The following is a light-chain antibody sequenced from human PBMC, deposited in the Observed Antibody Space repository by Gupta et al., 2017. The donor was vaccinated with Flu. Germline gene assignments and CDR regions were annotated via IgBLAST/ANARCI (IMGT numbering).Light chain of an antibody. J-gene: IGLJ1*01. V-gene: IGLV2-14*01. CDR3: SSYRSSSTSVC. Sequence: QSALTQPASVSGSPGQAMAISCTGTTSDVGANNYVSWYQQHPGKAPKVMMYGVNNRPSGVSDRFSGSKSGNTASLTISGLQAEDEADDDCSSYRSSSTSVCFGTGTKLTVL. CDR2: GVN. CDR1: TSDVGANNY.